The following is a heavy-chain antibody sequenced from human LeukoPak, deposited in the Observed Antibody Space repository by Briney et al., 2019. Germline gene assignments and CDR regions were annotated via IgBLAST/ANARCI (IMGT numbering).Heavy chain of an antibody. CDR3: ANDLLWQGLVRDDY. J-gene: IGHJ4*02. D-gene: IGHD6-19*01. Sequence: GGSLRLSCAVSGFTFSSYAMSWVRQAPGKGLERVSAISGSGGSTYYADSVKGRFTISRDNSKNTLYLHMNSLKAEDTAVYYCANDLLWQGLVRDDYWGQGTLVTVSS. CDR1: GFTFSSYA. V-gene: IGHV3-23*01. CDR2: ISGSGGST.